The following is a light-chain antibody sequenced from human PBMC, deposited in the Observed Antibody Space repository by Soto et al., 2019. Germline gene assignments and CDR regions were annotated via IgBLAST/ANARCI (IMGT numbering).Light chain of an antibody. CDR2: KAS. CDR1: QSISSW. CDR3: QQYNSWWT. J-gene: IGKJ2*02. V-gene: IGKV1-5*03. Sequence: DIQMTQSPSTLSVSVGDRVTITCRASQSISSWLAWYQQKPGKAPKLLIYKASSLESGAPSRFSGSGSGTEFTLTISSLQPDDFASYYFQQYNSWWTFGQGTKVEIK.